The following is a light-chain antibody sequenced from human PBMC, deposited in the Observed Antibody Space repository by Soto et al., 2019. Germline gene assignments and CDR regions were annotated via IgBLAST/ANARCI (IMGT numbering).Light chain of an antibody. CDR3: CSYAGGYTWL. V-gene: IGLV2-23*01. Sequence: QSALTQPASVSGSPGQSITISCTGTSSDVGNYNLVSWYQQHPGKAPKLMIYEGSKRPSGVSNRFSGSKSGNTTSLTISGLQAEDEADYYCCSYAGGYTWLFGGGTKLTVL. CDR2: EGS. CDR1: SSDVGNYNL. J-gene: IGLJ3*02.